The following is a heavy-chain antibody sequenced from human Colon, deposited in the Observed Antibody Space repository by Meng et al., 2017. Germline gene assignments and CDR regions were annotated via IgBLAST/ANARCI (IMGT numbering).Heavy chain of an antibody. J-gene: IGHJ4*02. CDR2: IKCDGSEK. CDR3: VSGKGYWSGGSCYTFDY. V-gene: IGHV3-52*01. CDR1: GFTFSSSW. D-gene: IGHD2-15*01. Sequence: GESLKISCAASGFTFSSSWMHWVCQAPEKGLEWVADIKCDGSEKYYVDSVKGRLTISRDNAKNSLYLQVNSLRAEDMTVYYCVSGKGYWSGGSCYTFDYWGQGTLVTVSS.